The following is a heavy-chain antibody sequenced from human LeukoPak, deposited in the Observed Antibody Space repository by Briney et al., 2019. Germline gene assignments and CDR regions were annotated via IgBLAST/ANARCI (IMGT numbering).Heavy chain of an antibody. Sequence: GGSLRLSCAASGLTFSSYSMNWVRQAPGKGLEWVSYISISSRYIYYANSLKGRFTISRDNAKSSLYLQMNSLRAEDTAVYYCASAGYYERSGYTYYFHYWGQGTVVTVSS. CDR3: ASAGYYERSGYTYYFHY. CDR1: GLTFSSYS. J-gene: IGHJ4*02. V-gene: IGHV3-21*01. D-gene: IGHD3-22*01. CDR2: ISISSRYI.